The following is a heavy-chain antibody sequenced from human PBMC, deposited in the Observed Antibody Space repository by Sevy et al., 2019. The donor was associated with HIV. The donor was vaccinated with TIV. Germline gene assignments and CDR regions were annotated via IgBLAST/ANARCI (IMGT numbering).Heavy chain of an antibody. V-gene: IGHV3-30*04. CDR3: ARVKFGIAVAGTPFDY. CDR1: GFTFSSYA. Sequence: GGSLRLSCAASGFTFSSYAMHWVRQAPGKGLEWVAVISDDGSNKYYADSVKGRFTISRDNSKNTLYLQMNSLRAEDTAVYYCARVKFGIAVAGTPFDYWGQGTLVTVSS. J-gene: IGHJ4*02. CDR2: ISDDGSNK. D-gene: IGHD6-19*01.